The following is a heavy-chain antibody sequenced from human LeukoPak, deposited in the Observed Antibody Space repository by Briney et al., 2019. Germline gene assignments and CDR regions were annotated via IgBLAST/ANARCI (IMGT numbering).Heavy chain of an antibody. V-gene: IGHV4-4*07. J-gene: IGHJ4*02. CDR2: IYTSGST. CDR3: ARSGLVGADFDY. D-gene: IGHD1-26*01. Sequence: SETLSLTCTVSGGSISSYYWSWIRQPAGKGLEWIGRIYTSGSTNYNPSLKSRVTMSVDASKNQFSLKLSSVTAADTAVYYCARSGLVGADFDYWGQGTLVTVSS. CDR1: GGSISSYY.